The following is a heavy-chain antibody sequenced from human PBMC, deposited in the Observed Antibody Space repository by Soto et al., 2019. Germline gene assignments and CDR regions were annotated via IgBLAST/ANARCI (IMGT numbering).Heavy chain of an antibody. D-gene: IGHD3-22*01. V-gene: IGHV1-2*02. CDR1: GYTFTGYY. J-gene: IGHJ4*02. Sequence: ASVKVSCKASGYTFTGYYMHWVRQAPGQGLEWMGWINPNSGGTNYAQKFQGRVTMTRDTSISTAYMELSRLRSDDTAVYYCARGYDSSGYYHFDYWGQGTLVTVSS. CDR2: INPNSGGT. CDR3: ARGYDSSGYYHFDY.